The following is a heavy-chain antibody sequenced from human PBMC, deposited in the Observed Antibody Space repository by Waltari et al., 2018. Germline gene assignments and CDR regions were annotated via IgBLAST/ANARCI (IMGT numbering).Heavy chain of an antibody. Sequence: QVQLVQSGAEVKKPGASVKVSCKASGYTFTGYYLHWVRQAPGQGLEWMGRINPNSGGTNYAQKFQGRVTMTRDTSISTAYMELSRLRSDDTAVYYCVRTHDYGYYYYGMDVWGQGTTVTVSS. D-gene: IGHD4-17*01. CDR1: GYTFTGYY. CDR2: INPNSGGT. J-gene: IGHJ6*02. V-gene: IGHV1-2*06. CDR3: VRTHDYGYYYYGMDV.